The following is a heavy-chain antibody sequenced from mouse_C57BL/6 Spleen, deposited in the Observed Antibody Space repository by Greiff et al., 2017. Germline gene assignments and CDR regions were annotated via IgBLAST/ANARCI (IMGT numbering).Heavy chain of an antibody. J-gene: IGHJ1*03. Sequence: VQLQQPGAELVRPGSSVKLSCKASGYTFTSYWMHWVKQRPIQGLEWIGNIDPSDSETPYNQKFKDKATLTVDKSSSTAYMQLRSLTSEDSAVYYCARGYGSSYWYFDVWGTGTTVTVSS. V-gene: IGHV1-52*01. D-gene: IGHD1-1*01. CDR3: ARGYGSSYWYFDV. CDR1: GYTFTSYW. CDR2: IDPSDSET.